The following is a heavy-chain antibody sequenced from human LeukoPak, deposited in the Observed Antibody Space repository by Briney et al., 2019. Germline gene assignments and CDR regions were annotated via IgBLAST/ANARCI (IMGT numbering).Heavy chain of an antibody. CDR2: IYHSGST. V-gene: IGHV4-59*01. D-gene: IGHD7-27*01. Sequence: PSETLSLTCTVSGGSISSYYWSWIRQPPGKGLEWIGYIYHSGSTNYNPSLKSRVTISVDTSKNQFSLKLSSVTAADTAVYYCARDLGTFDYWGQGTLVTVSS. CDR1: GGSISSYY. CDR3: ARDLGTFDY. J-gene: IGHJ4*02.